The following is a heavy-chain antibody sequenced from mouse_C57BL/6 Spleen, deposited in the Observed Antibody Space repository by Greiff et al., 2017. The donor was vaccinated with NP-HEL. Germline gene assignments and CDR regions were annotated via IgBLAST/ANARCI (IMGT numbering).Heavy chain of an antibody. D-gene: IGHD1-1*01. CDR1: GYTFTSYW. CDR3: ARSFITTVKYYFDY. CDR2: IYPGSGST. V-gene: IGHV1-55*01. Sequence: QVQLQQPGAELVKPGASVKMSCKASGYTFTSYWITWVKQRPGQGLEWIGDIYPGSGSTNYNEKFKSKATLTVDTSSSTAYMQLSSLTSEDSAVYYCARSFITTVKYYFDYWGQGTTLTVSS. J-gene: IGHJ2*01.